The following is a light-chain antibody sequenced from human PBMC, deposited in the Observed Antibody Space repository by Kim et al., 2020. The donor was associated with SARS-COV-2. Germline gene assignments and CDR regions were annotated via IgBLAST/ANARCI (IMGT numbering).Light chain of an antibody. CDR1: ESVISTY. CDR3: QYYGPSPPWT. Sequence: PGERATLACSASESVISTYLAWYQQKTGQAPRLLIYGAFTRATGIPDRFSGARSGTDFSLIISRLEPEDFAVYYCQYYGPSPPWTFGQGTKVDI. CDR2: GAF. V-gene: IGKV3-20*01. J-gene: IGKJ1*01.